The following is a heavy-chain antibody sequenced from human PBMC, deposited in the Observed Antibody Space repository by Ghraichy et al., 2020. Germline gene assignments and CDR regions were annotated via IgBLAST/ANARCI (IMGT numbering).Heavy chain of an antibody. D-gene: IGHD3-10*01. CDR1: GGSISSYY. Sequence: ESLNISCTVSGGSISSYYWSWIRQPPGKGLEWIGYIYYSGSTNYNPSLKSRVTISVDTSKNQFSLKLSSVTAADTAVYYCARGITMVRGHDIWGQGTMVTVSS. CDR3: ARGITMVRGHDI. CDR2: IYYSGST. J-gene: IGHJ3*02. V-gene: IGHV4-59*01.